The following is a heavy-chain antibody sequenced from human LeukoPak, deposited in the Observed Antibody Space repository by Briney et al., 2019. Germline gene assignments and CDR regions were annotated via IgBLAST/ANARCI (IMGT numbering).Heavy chain of an antibody. CDR3: ARVSLGNEPGSPQNYYYYGMDV. Sequence: SVKVSCKASGGTFSSYAISWVRQAPGQGLEWMGGIIPIFGTANYAQKFQGGVTITADESTRTAYMELSSLRSEDTAVYYCARVSLGNEPGSPQNYYYYGMDVWGQGTTVTVSS. V-gene: IGHV1-69*13. CDR2: IIPIFGTA. CDR1: GGTFSSYA. J-gene: IGHJ6*02.